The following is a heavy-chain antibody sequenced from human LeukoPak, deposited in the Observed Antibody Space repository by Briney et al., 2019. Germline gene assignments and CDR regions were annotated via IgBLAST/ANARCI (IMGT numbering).Heavy chain of an antibody. CDR3: ASLDPGFDY. J-gene: IGHJ4*02. CDR2: INPSGGST. V-gene: IGHV1-46*01. CDR1: GYTFTSYY. Sequence: ASVTVSCMASGYTFTSYYMHWVRQAPGQGLEGVGIINPSGGSTSYAQKFQGRVTMTRDTSTSTVYMELSSLRSEDTAVYYCASLDPGFDYWGQGTLVTVSS. D-gene: IGHD3-9*01.